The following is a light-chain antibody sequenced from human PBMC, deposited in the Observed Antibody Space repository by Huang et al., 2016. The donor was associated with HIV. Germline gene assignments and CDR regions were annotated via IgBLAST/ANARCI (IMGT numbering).Light chain of an antibody. CDR2: AAS. Sequence: VMMSQSPATLAASPGERVPLSCGASQSVNTNFAWYQQKPGQPPRPLIYAASTRATGVPARFAGSGAGTEFTLTIDSLQSDDFAVYYCQQYNKWPPEYTFGQGTRLEIK. CDR1: QSVNTN. J-gene: IGKJ2*01. CDR3: QQYNKWPPEYT. V-gene: IGKV3-15*01.